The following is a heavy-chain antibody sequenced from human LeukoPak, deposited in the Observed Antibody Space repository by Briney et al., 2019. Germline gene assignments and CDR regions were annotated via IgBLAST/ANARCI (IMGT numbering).Heavy chain of an antibody. CDR1: GYTFTGYY. V-gene: IGHV1-2*02. Sequence: ASVKVSCKASGYTFTGYYMHWVRQAPGQGLDWMGWINPNSGGTNYAQKFQGRVTMTRNTSISTAYMELSRLRSDDTAVYYCERVPLAAAADFGYWGQGTLVTVSS. J-gene: IGHJ4*02. D-gene: IGHD6-13*01. CDR2: INPNSGGT. CDR3: ERVPLAAAADFGY.